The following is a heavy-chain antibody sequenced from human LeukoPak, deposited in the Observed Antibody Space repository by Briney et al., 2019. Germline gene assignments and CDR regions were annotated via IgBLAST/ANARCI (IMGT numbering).Heavy chain of an antibody. CDR1: GFTFSSYW. CDR2: IKRDGSEK. V-gene: IGHV3-7*03. CDR3: AKGRGVYYYGSGCYFHI. J-gene: IGHJ3*02. D-gene: IGHD3-10*01. Sequence: GGSLRLSCAASGFTFSSYWMSWVRQAPGKGLEWVAIIKRDGSEKYYADAVRGRFIIYGDNTNNPQYVLMNSRRAEDMVLCYCAKGRGVYYYGSGCYFHIWRQGTMVTVSS.